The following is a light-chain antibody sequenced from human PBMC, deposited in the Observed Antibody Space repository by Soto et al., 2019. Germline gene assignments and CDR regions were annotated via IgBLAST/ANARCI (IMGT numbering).Light chain of an antibody. CDR3: LLSYSGTRV. V-gene: IGLV7-46*01. CDR2: ETS. CDR1: TGAVTSGHY. Sequence: QAVVTQEPSLTVSPGGTVTLTCGSSTGAVTSGHYPYWFQQKPGQAPRTLIYETSNKHSWTPARFSGSLLGGKAALTLSGAQPDGEADYYCLLSYSGTRVFGGGTKLTVL. J-gene: IGLJ2*01.